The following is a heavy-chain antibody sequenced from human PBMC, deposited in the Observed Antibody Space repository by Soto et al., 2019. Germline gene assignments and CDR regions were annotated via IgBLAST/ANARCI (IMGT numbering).Heavy chain of an antibody. Sequence: GGALRLSCAASGFTFISYAMHWVRQAPWKGLEYVSAISSNGGSTYYANSVKGRFTISRDNSKNTLYLQMGSLRAEDMAVYYCARWAFGITMVRGGPGFDYWGQGTLVTVSS. CDR2: ISSNGGST. J-gene: IGHJ4*02. CDR1: GFTFISYA. V-gene: IGHV3-64*01. D-gene: IGHD3-10*01. CDR3: ARWAFGITMVRGGPGFDY.